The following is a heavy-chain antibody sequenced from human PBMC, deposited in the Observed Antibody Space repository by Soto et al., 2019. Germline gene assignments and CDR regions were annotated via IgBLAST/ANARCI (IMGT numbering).Heavy chain of an antibody. J-gene: IGHJ5*02. V-gene: IGHV1-69*01. CDR2: IIPIFDTS. Sequence: QVQLVQSGAEVKKPGSSVKVSCKASGGTFSSFVISWVRQAPGQGLEWMGGIIPIFDTSNYAQKFQGRITITADEATSTAYMELSSLSSADTAVYYCARDSGAYSGSDTWFDPWGQGTLVTVSS. CDR1: GGTFSSFV. D-gene: IGHD5-12*01. CDR3: ARDSGAYSGSDTWFDP.